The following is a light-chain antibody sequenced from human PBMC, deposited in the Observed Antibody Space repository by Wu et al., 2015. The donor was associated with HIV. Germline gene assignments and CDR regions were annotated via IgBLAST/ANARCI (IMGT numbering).Light chain of an antibody. CDR2: DAS. CDR1: QSVNNW. Sequence: DIQMTQSPSTLSASVGDRVTITCRASQSVNNWLAWYQQKPGKAPQLLIYDASTLEWGVPSRFSGSGSGTEFSLTINSLQPDDFATYYCQQYDRLKGFGQGTKLEI. CDR3: QQYDRLKG. V-gene: IGKV1-5*03. J-gene: IGKJ2*03.